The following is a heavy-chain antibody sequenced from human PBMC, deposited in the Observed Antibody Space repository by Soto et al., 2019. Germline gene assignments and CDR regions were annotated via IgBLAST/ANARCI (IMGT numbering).Heavy chain of an antibody. Sequence: QITLKESGPTLVKPTQTLTLTCTFSGFSLSTSGVGVGWIRQPPGKALEWLALIYWDDDKRYSPSLKSSLTITQDTPKYHRVLTTTNMDPVETATYYCAHIRGWSSRGYGYLAYWGQGTLVTVSS. J-gene: IGHJ4*02. D-gene: IGHD6-13*01. V-gene: IGHV2-5*02. CDR3: AHIRGWSSRGYGYLAY. CDR1: GFSLSTSGVG. CDR2: IYWDDDK.